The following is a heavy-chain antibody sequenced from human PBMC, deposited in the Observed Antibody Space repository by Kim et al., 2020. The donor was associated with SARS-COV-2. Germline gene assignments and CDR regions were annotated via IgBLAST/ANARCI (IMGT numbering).Heavy chain of an antibody. CDR2: IKQDGSEK. J-gene: IGHJ6*02. Sequence: GGSLRLSCAASGFTFSSYWMSWVRQAPGKGLEWVANIKQDGSEKYYVDSVKGRFTISRDNAKNSLYLQMNSLRAEDTAVYYCARERPAEVVTMVRGVILGGYYGMDVWGQGTTVTVSS. V-gene: IGHV3-7*03. CDR1: GFTFSSYW. D-gene: IGHD3-10*01. CDR3: ARERPAEVVTMVRGVILGGYYGMDV.